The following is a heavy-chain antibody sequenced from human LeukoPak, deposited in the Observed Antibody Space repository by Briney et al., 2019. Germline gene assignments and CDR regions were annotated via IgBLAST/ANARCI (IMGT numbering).Heavy chain of an antibody. V-gene: IGHV1-69*06. CDR1: GGIFSSYA. CDR3: ASRYYYDSSGYIKRDNYYYYYYMDV. J-gene: IGHJ6*03. Sequence: SVKVSCKASGGIFSSYAISWVRQAPGQGPEWMGRIIPIFGTANYAQKFQGRVTITADKSTSTAYMELSSLRSEDTAVYYCASRYYYDSSGYIKRDNYYYYYYMDVWGKGTTVTVSS. D-gene: IGHD3-22*01. CDR2: IIPIFGTA.